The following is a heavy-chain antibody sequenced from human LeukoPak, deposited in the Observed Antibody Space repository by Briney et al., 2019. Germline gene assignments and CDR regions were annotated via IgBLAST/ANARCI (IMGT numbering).Heavy chain of an antibody. D-gene: IGHD3-9*01. J-gene: IGHJ5*02. Sequence: PSETLSLTCTVYGGSFSGYYWSWIRQPPGKGLEWIGEINHSGSTNYNPSLKSRVTISVDTSKNQFSLKLSSVTAADTAVYYCARGRIRYFDWSNWFDPWGQGTLVTVSS. CDR2: INHSGST. CDR1: GGSFSGYY. V-gene: IGHV4-34*01. CDR3: ARGRIRYFDWSNWFDP.